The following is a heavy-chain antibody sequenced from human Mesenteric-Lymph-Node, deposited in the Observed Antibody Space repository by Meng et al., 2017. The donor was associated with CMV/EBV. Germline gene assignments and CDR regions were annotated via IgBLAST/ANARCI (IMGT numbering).Heavy chain of an antibody. V-gene: IGHV3-23*01. CDR2: ISGSGGST. J-gene: IGHJ4*02. D-gene: IGHD5-18*01. CDR1: GFTFSSYA. CDR3: AKVDTAMVTIDY. Sequence: GESLKISCAVSGFTFSSYAMNWVRQAPGKGLEWVSAISGSGGSTYYADSVKGRFTISRDNSKNTLYLQMNSLRAEDTAVYYCAKVDTAMVTIDYWGQGTLVTVSS.